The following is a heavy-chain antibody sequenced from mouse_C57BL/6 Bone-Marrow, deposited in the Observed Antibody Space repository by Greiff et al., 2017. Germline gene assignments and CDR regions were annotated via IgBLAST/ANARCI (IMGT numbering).Heavy chain of an antibody. J-gene: IGHJ2*01. Sequence: QVQLQQPGAELVMPGASVKLSCKASGYTFTSYWMHWVKQRPGQGLEWIGEIDPSDSYTNYNQKFKGKSTLTVDKSSSTAYMQLSSLTSEDSAVYYCASSDYCGSSPDYWGQGTTLTVSS. CDR1: GYTFTSYW. CDR2: IDPSDSYT. D-gene: IGHD1-1*01. V-gene: IGHV1-69*01. CDR3: ASSDYCGSSPDY.